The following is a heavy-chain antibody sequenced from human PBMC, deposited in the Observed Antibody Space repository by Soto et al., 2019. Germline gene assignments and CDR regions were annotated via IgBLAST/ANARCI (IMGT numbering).Heavy chain of an antibody. V-gene: IGHV3-30*18. CDR1: GFTFSSYG. CDR3: ANESPSGSNLDY. J-gene: IGHJ4*02. CDR2: ISYDGSNK. D-gene: IGHD1-26*01. Sequence: PGGSLRLSCAASGFTFSSYGMHWVRQAPGKGLEWVAVISYDGSNKYYADSVKGRFTISRDNSKNTLYLQMNSLRAEDTAVYYCANESPSGSNLDYWGQGTLVTVSS.